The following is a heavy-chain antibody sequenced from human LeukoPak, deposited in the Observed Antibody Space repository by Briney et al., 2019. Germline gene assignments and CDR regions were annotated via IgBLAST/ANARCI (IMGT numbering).Heavy chain of an antibody. CDR2: ISSSGSTI. D-gene: IGHD3-10*02. J-gene: IGHJ6*04. Sequence: GGSLRLSCAASGFTFSSYEMNWVRQPPGKGLGWVSYISSSGSTIYYADSVKGRFTISRDNAKNSLYLQMNSLRAEDTAVYYCAELGITMIGGVWGKGTTVTISS. CDR1: GFTFSSYE. V-gene: IGHV3-48*03. CDR3: AELGITMIGGV.